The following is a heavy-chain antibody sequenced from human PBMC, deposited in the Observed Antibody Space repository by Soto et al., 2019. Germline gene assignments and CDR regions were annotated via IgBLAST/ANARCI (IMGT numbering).Heavy chain of an antibody. Sequence: EVQLVESGGVSVQPGGSLRVSCAASGFTFSTSWMNWVRQAPGKGLEWVANINGDGSEEYYVDSVRGRFTISRDNVENSLFLQMNSLRAEDTAVYYCAAGFPPDYWGQGTLVTVSS. CDR3: AAGFPPDY. D-gene: IGHD3-10*01. V-gene: IGHV3-7*01. CDR2: INGDGSEE. J-gene: IGHJ4*02. CDR1: GFTFSTSW.